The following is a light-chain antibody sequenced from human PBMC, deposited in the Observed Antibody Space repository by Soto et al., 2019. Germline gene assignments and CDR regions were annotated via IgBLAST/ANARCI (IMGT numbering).Light chain of an antibody. CDR3: SSYTIDSTL. J-gene: IGLJ2*01. CDR2: DVS. V-gene: IGLV2-14*03. Sequence: QSALTQPASVSGSPGQSITISCTGTSSDVGGYNFVSWYQQHPAKAPKLIIYDVSNRPSGVPIRFSASKSGSTASLTISGLQAEDEADYYCSSYTIDSTLFGGGTKLTVL. CDR1: SSDVGGYNF.